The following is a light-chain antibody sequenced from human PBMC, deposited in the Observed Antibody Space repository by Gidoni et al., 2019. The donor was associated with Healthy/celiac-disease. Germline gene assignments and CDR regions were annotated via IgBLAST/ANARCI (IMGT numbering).Light chain of an antibody. Sequence: EIAMTQSPATMSVSPGERATLSCRASQSVSSNLAWYQQKPGQAPRLLIYCASTRATGIPARFSGSGSGTEFTLTISSLQSEDFAVYYCQQYNNWPYTFGQGTKLEIK. J-gene: IGKJ2*01. V-gene: IGKV3-15*01. CDR1: QSVSSN. CDR2: CAS. CDR3: QQYNNWPYT.